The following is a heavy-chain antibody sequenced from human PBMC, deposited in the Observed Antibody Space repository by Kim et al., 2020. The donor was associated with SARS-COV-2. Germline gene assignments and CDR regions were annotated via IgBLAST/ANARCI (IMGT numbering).Heavy chain of an antibody. J-gene: IGHJ4*02. CDR3: AKKRGYSSSWEDFDY. V-gene: IGHV3-23*01. Sequence: DTGKGRFTISRNNSKNTLYLQRNSLRAEDTAVYYCAKKRGYSSSWEDFDYWGQGTLVTVSS. D-gene: IGHD6-13*01.